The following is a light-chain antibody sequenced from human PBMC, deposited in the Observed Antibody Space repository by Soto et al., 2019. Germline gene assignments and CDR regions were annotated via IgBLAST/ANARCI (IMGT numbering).Light chain of an antibody. CDR1: SSDVGGYNY. Sequence: QSALTQPASVSGSPGQSITISCTGTSSDVGGYNYVSWYQQHPGKAPKLMIYEVSNRPPGVSNRFSGSKSGNTASLTISGFQAEDEADYYCSSYTSSSTLVFGGGPKVTVL. J-gene: IGLJ2*01. V-gene: IGLV2-14*01. CDR3: SSYTSSSTLV. CDR2: EVS.